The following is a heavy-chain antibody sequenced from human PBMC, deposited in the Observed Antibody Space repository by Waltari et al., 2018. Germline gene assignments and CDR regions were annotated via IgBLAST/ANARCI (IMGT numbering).Heavy chain of an antibody. CDR1: GYSFTSYW. CDR3: ARQRFSDNNWFDP. J-gene: IGHJ5*02. CDR2: SYPGDSDT. D-gene: IGHD3-10*01. V-gene: IGHV5-51*01. Sequence: EVQLVQSGAEVKKPGESLKISCKGSGYSFTSYWIGWVRQMPGKGLEWRGISYPGDSDTRYSPSCQGQVTISADKSISTAYLQWSSLKASDTAMYYCARQRFSDNNWFDPWGQGTLVTVSS.